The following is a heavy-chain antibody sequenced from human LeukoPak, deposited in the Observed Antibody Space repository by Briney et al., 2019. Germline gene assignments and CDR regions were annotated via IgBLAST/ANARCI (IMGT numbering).Heavy chain of an antibody. CDR3: ARDSYDFWSEHYMDV. CDR1: GFTFGDYY. Sequence: GGSLRLSCAASGFTFGDYYMSWIRQAPGKGLEGVSYISSSGSTIYYADSVKGRFTISRDNAKNSLYLQMNSLRAEDTAVYYCARDSYDFWSEHYMDVWGKGTTVTVSS. V-gene: IGHV3-11*01. CDR2: ISSSGSTI. J-gene: IGHJ6*03. D-gene: IGHD3-3*01.